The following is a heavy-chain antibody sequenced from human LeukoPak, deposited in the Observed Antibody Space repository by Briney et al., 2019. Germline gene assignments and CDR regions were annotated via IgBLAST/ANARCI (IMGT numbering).Heavy chain of an antibody. V-gene: IGHV4-61*02. Sequence: PSETLSLTCTVSGGSISSGSYYWSWIRQPAGKGLEWIGRIYTSGSTNYNPSLKSRVTISVDTSKNQFSLKLSSVTAADTAVYYCARAGQRDYGGNSDAFDIWGQGTMVTVSS. J-gene: IGHJ3*02. CDR2: IYTSGST. CDR3: ARAGQRDYGGNSDAFDI. D-gene: IGHD4-23*01. CDR1: GGSISSGSYY.